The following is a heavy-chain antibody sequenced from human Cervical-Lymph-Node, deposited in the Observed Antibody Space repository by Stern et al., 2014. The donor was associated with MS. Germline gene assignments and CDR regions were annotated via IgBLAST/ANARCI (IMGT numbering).Heavy chain of an antibody. V-gene: IGHV1-18*01. Sequence: QMQLVPSGAEVMKPGASVKVSCKASGYTFTSYGISWVRQAPGQGLEWMGVISAYNGNRNYAQKLQGRVNMTTDTSTSTASMELRSLRSDDTAVYYCARGLLGSENAFDIWGQGTMVTVSS. CDR2: ISAYNGNR. CDR1: GYTFTSYG. CDR3: ARGLLGSENAFDI. D-gene: IGHD2-15*01. J-gene: IGHJ3*02.